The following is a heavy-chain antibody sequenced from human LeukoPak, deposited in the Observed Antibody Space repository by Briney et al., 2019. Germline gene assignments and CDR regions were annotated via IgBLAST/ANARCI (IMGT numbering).Heavy chain of an antibody. D-gene: IGHD4-11*01. J-gene: IGHJ4*02. CDR3: ATGRAYYSIHFDY. V-gene: IGHV4-4*02. Sequence: PSGTLSLTCGVSGGSISNTNRWTWVRQPPGKGLEWIGEVNLQGSTNYNPSLKSRVAISVDKSENHISLKLTSVTAADTAVYYCATGRAYYSIHFDYWGQGNLVTVSS. CDR2: VNLQGST. CDR1: GGSISNTNR.